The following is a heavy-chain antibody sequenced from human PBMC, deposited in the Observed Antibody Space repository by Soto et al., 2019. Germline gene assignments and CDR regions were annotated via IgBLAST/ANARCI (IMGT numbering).Heavy chain of an antibody. CDR1: GFTFSSYG. D-gene: IGHD2-15*01. CDR2: ISYDGSNK. Sequence: QVQLVESGGGVVQPGRSLRLSCVASGFTFSSYGMHWVRQAPCKGLERVAVISYDGSNKYYADYVKGRFTISRDNSKNTLYLQMNSLRAEDTTVYYCAKDAGMSIVVVVAAHYVMDVWGQGTTVTVSS. CDR3: AKDAGMSIVVVVAAHYVMDV. V-gene: IGHV3-30*18. J-gene: IGHJ6*02.